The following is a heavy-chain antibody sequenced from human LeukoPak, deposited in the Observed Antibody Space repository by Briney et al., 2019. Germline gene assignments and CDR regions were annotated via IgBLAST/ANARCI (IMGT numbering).Heavy chain of an antibody. V-gene: IGHV1-46*01. Sequence: ASVKVSCKASGYPFTSYGISWVRQAPGQGLEWMGTIYPRDGSTSYAQKFQGRVTVTRDTSTSTVHMELSGLRSEDTAVYYCARDQEGFDYWGQGTLVTVSS. J-gene: IGHJ4*02. CDR2: IYPRDGST. CDR1: GYPFTSYG. CDR3: ARDQEGFDY.